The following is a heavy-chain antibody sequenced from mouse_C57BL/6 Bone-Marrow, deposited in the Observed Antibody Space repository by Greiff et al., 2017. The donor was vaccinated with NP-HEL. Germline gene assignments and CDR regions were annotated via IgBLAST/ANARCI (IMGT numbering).Heavy chain of an antibody. CDR2: SRNKANDYTT. CDR3: ARDANYDGSSWYFDV. J-gene: IGHJ1*03. CDR1: GFTFSDFY. Sequence: EVNVVESGGGLVQSGRSLRLSCATSGFTFSDFYMEWVRQAPGKGLEWIAASRNKANDYTTEYSASVKGRFIVSRDTSQSILYLQMNALRAEDTAIYYCARDANYDGSSWYFDVWGTGTTVTVSS. D-gene: IGHD1-1*01. V-gene: IGHV7-1*01.